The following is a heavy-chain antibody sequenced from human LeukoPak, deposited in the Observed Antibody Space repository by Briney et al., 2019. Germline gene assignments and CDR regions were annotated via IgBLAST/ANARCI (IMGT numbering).Heavy chain of an antibody. Sequence: GGSLRLSCAASGLIFSKYWMTWVRQAPGKGLEWVASIKPDGSEKYYLDSVKGRFTISRDNARDSLYLQMNSLRAEDTAVYYCAKDRTYCTNAICYNAFDIWGQGTMITVSS. V-gene: IGHV3-7*03. CDR2: IKPDGSEK. CDR1: GLIFSKYW. J-gene: IGHJ3*02. CDR3: AKDRTYCTNAICYNAFDI. D-gene: IGHD2-8*01.